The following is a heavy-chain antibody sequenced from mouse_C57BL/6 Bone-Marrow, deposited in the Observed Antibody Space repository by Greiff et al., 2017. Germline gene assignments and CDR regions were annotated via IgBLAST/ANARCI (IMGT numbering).Heavy chain of an antibody. D-gene: IGHD1-1*01. CDR1: GYTFTDYE. J-gene: IGHJ4*01. V-gene: IGHV1-15*01. CDR3: TRRRGVYYGSSYYAMDY. CDR2: IDPETGGT. Sequence: QVHVKQSGAELVRPGASVTLSCKASGYTFTDYEMHWVKQTPVHGLEWIGAIDPETGGTAYNQKFKGKAILTADKSSSTAYMELRGLTSEDSAVYYCTRRRGVYYGSSYYAMDYWGQGTSVTVSS.